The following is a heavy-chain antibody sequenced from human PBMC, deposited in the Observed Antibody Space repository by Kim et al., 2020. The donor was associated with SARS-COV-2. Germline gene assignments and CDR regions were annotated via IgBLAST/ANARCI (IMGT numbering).Heavy chain of an antibody. CDR2: ISSSGSTI. J-gene: IGHJ6*02. Sequence: GGSLRLSCAASGFTFSSYEMNWVRQAPGKGLEWVSYISSSGSTIYYADSVKGRFTISRDNAKNSLYLQMNSLRAEDTAVYYCARILRFLEWLSPLYYYYGMDVWGQGTTVTVSS. CDR3: ARILRFLEWLSPLYYYYGMDV. CDR1: GFTFSSYE. V-gene: IGHV3-48*03. D-gene: IGHD3-3*01.